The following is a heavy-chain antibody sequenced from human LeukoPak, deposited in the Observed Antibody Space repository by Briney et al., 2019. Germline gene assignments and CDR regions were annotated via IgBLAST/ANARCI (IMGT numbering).Heavy chain of an antibody. V-gene: IGHV3-23*01. Sequence: GGSLRLSCAASGFSFGSYAMGWTRRAPGQGLEWVSAISGSGSHANYAESVKGRFTISRDNSKNTLYLQMHSLIAADTAVYYCGSGPVGTTVPWGQGTLVTVSS. CDR1: GFSFGSYA. J-gene: IGHJ5*02. CDR3: GSGPVGTTVP. D-gene: IGHD1-1*01. CDR2: ISGSGSHA.